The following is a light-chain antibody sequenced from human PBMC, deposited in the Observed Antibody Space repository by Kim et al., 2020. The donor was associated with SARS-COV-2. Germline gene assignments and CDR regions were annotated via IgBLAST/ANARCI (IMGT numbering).Light chain of an antibody. J-gene: IGLJ3*02. CDR2: GKN. Sequence: SSELTQDPAVSVALGQTVRITCQGDSLRTYYAAWYQQKPGQAPVVVIYGKNDRPSGIPDRFSGSSSGNTVSLTITGAQAEDEADYYCHSRDSSGMHWAFG. CDR3: HSRDSSGMHWA. CDR1: SLRTYY. V-gene: IGLV3-19*01.